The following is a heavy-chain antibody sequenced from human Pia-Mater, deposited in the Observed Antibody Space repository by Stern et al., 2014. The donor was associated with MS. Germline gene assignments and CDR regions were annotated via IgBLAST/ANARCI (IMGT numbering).Heavy chain of an antibody. CDR2: IPYSGTT. J-gene: IGHJ4*02. V-gene: IGHV4-30-4*01. Sequence: QVQLQESGPGLVKPSQTLSLTCAVSGGSISSGEYYWRWIRQSPGQGLEXIGDIPYSGTTYSNPSLKSGVTISVDTSKNQFSLKLSSVTAADTAVYYCSRDADAYSLVFGYWGRGTLVTVSS. D-gene: IGHD5-24*01. CDR3: SRDADAYSLVFGY. CDR1: GGSISSGEYY.